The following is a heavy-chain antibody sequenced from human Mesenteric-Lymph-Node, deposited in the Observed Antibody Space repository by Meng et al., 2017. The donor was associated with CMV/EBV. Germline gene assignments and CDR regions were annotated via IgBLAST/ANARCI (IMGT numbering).Heavy chain of an antibody. D-gene: IGHD3-3*01. J-gene: IGHJ6*02. Sequence: GESLKISCAASGFTFSSYWMSWVRQAPGKGLEWVANIKQDGSEKYYVDSVKGRFTISRDNAKNSLYLQMNSLRAEDTAVYYCARDTSPVYDFWSGYYMSYYYYGMDVWGQGTTVTVSS. CDR3: ARDTSPVYDFWSGYYMSYYYYGMDV. V-gene: IGHV3-7*01. CDR2: IKQDGSEK. CDR1: GFTFSSYW.